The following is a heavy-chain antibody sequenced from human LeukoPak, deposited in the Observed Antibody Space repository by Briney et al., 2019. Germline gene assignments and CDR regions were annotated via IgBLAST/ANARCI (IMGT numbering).Heavy chain of an antibody. J-gene: IGHJ3*02. CDR3: ARVGIAAAGGDAFDI. CDR2: IYHSGST. D-gene: IGHD6-13*01. CDR1: GGSISSSNW. V-gene: IGHV4-4*02. Sequence: SETLSLTCAVSGGSISSSNWWSWVRQPPGKGLEWIGEIYHSGSTNYNPSLKSRVTISVDKSKNQFSLKLSSVTAADTAVYYCARVGIAAAGGDAFDIWGQGTMVTVSS.